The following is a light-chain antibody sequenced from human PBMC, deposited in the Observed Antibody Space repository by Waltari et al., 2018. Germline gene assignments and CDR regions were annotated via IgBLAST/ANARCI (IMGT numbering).Light chain of an antibody. CDR3: AVWDDSLNGPV. CDR2: RND. J-gene: IGLJ3*02. Sequence: QSVLTQPPSVSGTPGQRVTIACSGSSSNVGTNVVNWYQQLPGNAPKLLIYRNDLRPSGVPDRFSASKSGTSASLAISGLQSDDEADYYCAVWDDSLNGPVFGGGTKLTVL. V-gene: IGLV1-44*01. CDR1: SSNVGTNV.